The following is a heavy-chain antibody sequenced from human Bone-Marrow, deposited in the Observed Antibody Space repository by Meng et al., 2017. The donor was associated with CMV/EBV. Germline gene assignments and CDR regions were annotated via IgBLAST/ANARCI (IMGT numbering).Heavy chain of an antibody. V-gene: IGHV3-7*01. D-gene: IGHD3-3*01. Sequence: GESLKISCAASGFTFSKSWMNWIRQAPGKGLEWVANIKHDGSESYYVGSVKGRFTISRDNAKNSLYLQMNSLRAEDTAVYYCARDGDDDFWNGYPYQWFDPWDQATLVTVSS. CDR3: ARDGDDDFWNGYPYQWFDP. J-gene: IGHJ5*02. CDR1: GFTFSKSW. CDR2: IKHDGSES.